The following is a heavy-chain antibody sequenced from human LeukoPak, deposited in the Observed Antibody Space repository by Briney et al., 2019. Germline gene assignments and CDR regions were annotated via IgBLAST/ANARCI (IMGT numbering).Heavy chain of an antibody. CDR3: ARDRYYDFWSGYSRGRELDY. CDR2: INPSGGST. V-gene: IGHV1-46*01. J-gene: IGHJ4*02. Sequence: ASVKVSCKASGYTFTSYYMHWVRQAPGQGLEWMGIINPSGGSTSYAQKLQGRVTMTTDTSTSTAYMELRSLRSDDTAVYYCARDRYYDFWSGYSRGRELDYWGQGTLVTVSS. CDR1: GYTFTSYY. D-gene: IGHD3-3*01.